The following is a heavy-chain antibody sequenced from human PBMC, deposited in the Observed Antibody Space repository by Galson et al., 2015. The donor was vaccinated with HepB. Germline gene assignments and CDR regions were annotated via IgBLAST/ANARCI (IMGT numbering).Heavy chain of an antibody. CDR3: ARDIDHYGSGSPNYYYGMDV. D-gene: IGHD3-10*01. V-gene: IGHV1-69*04. J-gene: IGHJ6*02. CDR2: IIPILGIA. Sequence: SVKVSCKASGGTFSSYTISWVRQAPGQGLEWMGRIIPILGIANYAQKFQGRVTITADKSTSTAYMELSSLRSEDTAVYYCARDIDHYGSGSPNYYYGMDVWGQGTTVTVSS. CDR1: GGTFSSYT.